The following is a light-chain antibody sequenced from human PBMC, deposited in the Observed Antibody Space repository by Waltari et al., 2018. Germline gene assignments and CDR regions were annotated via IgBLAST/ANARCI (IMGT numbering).Light chain of an antibody. Sequence: QSALTQPPSASGSPGQSVTISCPGTGGELGAYNSVSWYQQPPGRAPKLMIYEFTKRPSGVPDRFSGSRSGNTASLTVSGLQTEDEADYFCSSYADSNVLFGGGTKLTVL. V-gene: IGLV2-8*01. J-gene: IGLJ2*01. CDR2: EFT. CDR3: SSYADSNVL. CDR1: GGELGAYNS.